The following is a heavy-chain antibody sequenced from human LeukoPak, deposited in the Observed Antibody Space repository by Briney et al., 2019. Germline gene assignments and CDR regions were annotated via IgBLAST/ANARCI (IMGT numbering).Heavy chain of an antibody. CDR1: GGSISTYY. CDR3: ARAFFSSAYYPNWFDP. CDR2: IYKSGSN. V-gene: IGHV4-59*01. J-gene: IGHJ5*02. D-gene: IGHD3-22*01. Sequence: SETLSLTCTVSGGSISTYYWSWIRQPPGKGLEWIGYIYKSGSNNYNPALMSRVTMSVDTPKNQFSLKLSSVTAADTAVYYCARAFFSSAYYPNWFDPWGQGTLVTVSS.